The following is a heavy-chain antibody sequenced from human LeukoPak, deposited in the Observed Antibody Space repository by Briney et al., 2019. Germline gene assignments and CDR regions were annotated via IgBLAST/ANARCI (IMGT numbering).Heavy chain of an antibody. CDR2: IYYSGST. CDR1: GGSVRSRSYY. V-gene: IGHV4-61*01. J-gene: IGHJ4*02. Sequence: SGPGLVKPSETLSLTCTVSGGSVRSRSYYWTWIRQPPGKGLEWIGYIYYSGSTNYNPSIKSRVTISVDTSKNQFSLKLSSVTAADTAVYYCARDNYGGIDYWGQGTLVTVSS. CDR3: ARDNYGGIDY. D-gene: IGHD4-23*01.